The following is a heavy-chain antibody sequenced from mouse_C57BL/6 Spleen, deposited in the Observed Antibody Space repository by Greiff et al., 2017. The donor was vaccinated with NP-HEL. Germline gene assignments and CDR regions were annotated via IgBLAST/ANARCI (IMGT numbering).Heavy chain of an antibody. CDR3: ARNDYYGSSYFDY. V-gene: IGHV2-9-1*01. CDR2: IWTGGGT. CDR1: GFSLTSYA. D-gene: IGHD1-1*01. Sequence: VKLMESGPGLVAPSQRLSITCTVSGFSLTSYAISWVRQPPGKGLEWLGVIWTGGGTNYNSALKSRLSISKDNSKSQVFLKMNSLQTDDTARYYCARNDYYGSSYFDYWGQGTTLTVSS. J-gene: IGHJ2*01.